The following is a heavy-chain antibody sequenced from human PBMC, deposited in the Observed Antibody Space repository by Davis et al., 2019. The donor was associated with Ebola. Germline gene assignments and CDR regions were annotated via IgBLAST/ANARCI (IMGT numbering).Heavy chain of an antibody. Sequence: MPSETLSLTCTVSGGSISSSDYYWSWIRQPPGKGLEWIAYIHYSGNTYYNPSLKSRITISIDTSKSQFSLTLRSVTAADTAVYFCVRVYRSAISCYPDSWGQGTLVTVSS. CDR1: GGSISSSDYY. J-gene: IGHJ4*02. D-gene: IGHD2-15*01. V-gene: IGHV4-30-4*01. CDR3: VRVYRSAISCYPDS. CDR2: IHYSGNT.